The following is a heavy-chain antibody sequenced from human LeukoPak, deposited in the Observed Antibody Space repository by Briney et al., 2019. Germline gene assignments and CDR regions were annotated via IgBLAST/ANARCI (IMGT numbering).Heavy chain of an antibody. CDR2: YGGGNI. V-gene: IGHV3-53*01. J-gene: IGHJ4*02. D-gene: IGHD5-24*01. CDR1: GFTFSSNY. CDR3: ARGAGYNYPYYFDY. Sequence: PGGSLRLSCAASGFTFSSNYMNWVRQAPGKGLEWVSVYGGGNIYYADSVKGRFTISRDNSKNTLYLQMNSLRAEDTAVYYCARGAGYNYPYYFDYWGQGTLVTVSS.